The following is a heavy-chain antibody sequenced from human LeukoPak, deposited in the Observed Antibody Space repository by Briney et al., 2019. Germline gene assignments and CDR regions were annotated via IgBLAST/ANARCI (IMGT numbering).Heavy chain of an antibody. V-gene: IGHV4-61*08. CDR1: GGSVSSGGYF. J-gene: IGHJ5*02. CDR2: INNSGST. CDR3: ARKRDWFDP. Sequence: SETLSLTCTVSGGSVSSGGYFWSWIRQPPGKGLEWIGFINNSGSTNYNPSLKSRVTISVDTSKNQFSLRLSSVTAADTAVYYCARKRDWFDPWGQGTLVTVSS.